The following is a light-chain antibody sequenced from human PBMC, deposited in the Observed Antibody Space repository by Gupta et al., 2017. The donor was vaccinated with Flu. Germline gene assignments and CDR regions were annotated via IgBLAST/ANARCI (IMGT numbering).Light chain of an antibody. J-gene: IGLJ3*02. CDR1: SANSGSTT. CDR2: GDK. CDR3: GAWDASLTGVV. Sequence: QSVLTQPPSVSVLPGQRVTISCSGGSANSGSTTVTWYQQFPGKATKLPIYGDKQRPSGVPARLSGSKSGTSASLAISGLQSADEADYYCGAWDASLTGVVFGGGTKMTVL. V-gene: IGLV1-44*01.